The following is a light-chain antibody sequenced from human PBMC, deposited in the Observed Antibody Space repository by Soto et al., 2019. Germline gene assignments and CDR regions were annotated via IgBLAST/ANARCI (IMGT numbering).Light chain of an antibody. J-gene: IGKJ4*01. CDR1: QSISSW. Sequence: DIQMTQSPSTLSASVGDRVTITCLASQSISSWLAWYQQKPGKAPKLLIYKASSLESGVPSRFSGSGSGTEFTLTISSLQPDDFATYYCQQYSSYPLTFGGGTKV. CDR2: KAS. CDR3: QQYSSYPLT. V-gene: IGKV1-5*03.